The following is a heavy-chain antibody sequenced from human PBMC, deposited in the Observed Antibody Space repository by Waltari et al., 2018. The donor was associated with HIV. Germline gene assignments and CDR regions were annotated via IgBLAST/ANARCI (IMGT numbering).Heavy chain of an antibody. V-gene: IGHV4-59*08. CDR2: IYYNGIT. J-gene: IGHJ4*02. D-gene: IGHD3-22*01. Sequence: QLQLQESGPGLVRPSETLSLTCTVSGGSISSYHWSWIRESPGKGLEWIGYIYYNGITNSNPSLMTRVTLSLATSTTQFSLKLSSVTSVDTAVYYCARHKGYYDISSDYHTPPDNWGQGRMVTVSS. CDR1: GGSISSYH. CDR3: ARHKGYYDISSDYHTPPDN.